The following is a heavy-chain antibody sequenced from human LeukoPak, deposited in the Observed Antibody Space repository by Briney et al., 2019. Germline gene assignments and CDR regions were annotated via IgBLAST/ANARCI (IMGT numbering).Heavy chain of an antibody. D-gene: IGHD4-11*01. V-gene: IGHV4-59*08. CDR2: IYYSGST. J-gene: IGHJ5*02. Sequence: SETLSLTCTVSGGSISSYYWSWIRQPPGKGLEWIGYIYYSGSTSYNPSLKSRVIISLDTSKNQFSLKLSSVTAADTAVYYCARHNYYSNYGDWFDPWGQGSLATVSS. CDR3: ARHNYYSNYGDWFDP. CDR1: GGSISSYY.